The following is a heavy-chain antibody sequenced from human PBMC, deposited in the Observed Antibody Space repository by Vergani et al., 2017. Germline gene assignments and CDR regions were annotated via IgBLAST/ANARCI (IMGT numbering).Heavy chain of an antibody. CDR2: IYRTGRT. D-gene: IGHD3-9*01. CDR1: NDPVSNTFYY. CDR3: ARRSGIVYDIFSGTQYFFDF. V-gene: IGHV4-39*07. J-gene: IGHJ4*02. Sequence: QVQLQESGPGLVKPSETLSLTCTVSNDPVSNTFYYWGWIRQTPGKGLEWIGSIYRTGRTHFNPSLKSRVTISADTSNNHFSLGLNSLTAADPAVYYCARRSGIVYDIFSGTQYFFDFWGQGTLVTVSS.